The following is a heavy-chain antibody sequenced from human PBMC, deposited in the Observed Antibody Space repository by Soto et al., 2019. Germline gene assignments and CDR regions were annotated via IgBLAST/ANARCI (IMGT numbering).Heavy chain of an antibody. CDR2: INSNHGKR. CDR3: SIYCGEECESGGH. D-gene: IGHD2-21*01. CDR1: GYTFTRYG. Sequence: QIQLVQSGLEVKKPGASVIFSCQTSGYTFTRYGITWVRQAPGQGLEWMRWINSNHGKRNYAEKFQGRITMTTNTSTRTGYMELRGLTSDAAAVYSRSIYCGEECESGGHWGKGTLVTVSS. V-gene: IGHV1-18*04. J-gene: IGHJ4*02.